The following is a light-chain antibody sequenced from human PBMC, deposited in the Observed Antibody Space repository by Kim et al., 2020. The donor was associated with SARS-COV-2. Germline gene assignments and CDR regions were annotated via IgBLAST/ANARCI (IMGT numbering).Light chain of an antibody. J-gene: IGKJ1*01. V-gene: IGKV1-5*01. CDR1: KNHNWY. CDR3: QRPEM. Sequence: SIVSGAQGETFTFTSRSNKNHNWYLAWDKQKSGKAPKHLIYDAAILEEGVPSRFSRSVYETEFTPTIALLQRDDIATYYCQRPEMFGPGTKVDIK. CDR2: DAA.